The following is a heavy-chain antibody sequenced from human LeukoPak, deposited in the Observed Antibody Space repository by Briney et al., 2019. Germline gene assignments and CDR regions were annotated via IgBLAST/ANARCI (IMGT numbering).Heavy chain of an antibody. D-gene: IGHD2-15*01. CDR2: MNPNRGNT. V-gene: IGHV1-8*01. Sequence: GSVTDSRMASRYTYTSYDMNWVRQAPGQGLEWMGWMNPNRGNTGYAQKFQGRVTMTRNTSISTAYMELNTLRAEDSAVYYCARGPPPYCSGDSCYSFLYFHHWGQGTLVTVSS. CDR1: RYTYTSYD. J-gene: IGHJ1*01. CDR3: ARGPPPYCSGDSCYSFLYFHH.